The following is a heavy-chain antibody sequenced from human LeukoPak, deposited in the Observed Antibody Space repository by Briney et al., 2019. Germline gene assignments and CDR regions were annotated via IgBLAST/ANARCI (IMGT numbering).Heavy chain of an antibody. Sequence: PGGSLRLSCAASGFTFNSYWMSWVRQAPGKGLEWVANIKEDGSAKNYVDSVKGRFTISRDNAKKSLYLQMNSLRAEDTAFYYCTRAIVPVTMPFENWFDPWGQGTLVTVSS. CDR1: GFTFNSYW. V-gene: IGHV3-7*04. J-gene: IGHJ5*02. D-gene: IGHD2-2*01. CDR2: IKEDGSAK. CDR3: TRAIVPVTMPFENWFDP.